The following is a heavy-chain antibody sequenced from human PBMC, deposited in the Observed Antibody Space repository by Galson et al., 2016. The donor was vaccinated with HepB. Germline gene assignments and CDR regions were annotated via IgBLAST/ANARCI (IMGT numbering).Heavy chain of an antibody. V-gene: IGHV3-7*01. D-gene: IGHD3-16*01. J-gene: IGHJ4*02. Sequence: SLRLSCAASGFTFSSSWMSWVRQAPGKGLELMANIKLDGREKYYVDSVKGRLTISRDNAKNAVYLQMNRLRAEDTAVSYCARLWHTTKKFDHWGQGTLVTVSS. CDR3: ARLWHTTKKFDH. CDR1: GFTFSSSW. CDR2: IKLDGREK.